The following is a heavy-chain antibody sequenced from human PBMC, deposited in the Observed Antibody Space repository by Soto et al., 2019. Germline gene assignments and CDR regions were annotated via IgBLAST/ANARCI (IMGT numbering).Heavy chain of an antibody. CDR3: AKRSLTPAAMKSPFDY. D-gene: IGHD2-2*01. CDR1: GFTFSNYA. J-gene: IGHJ4*02. CDR2: ISGGGDST. V-gene: IGHV3-23*01. Sequence: EVQLLESGGGLVQPGGSLRLSCAASGFTFSNYAMSWVRQAPGKGLEWVSNISGGGDSTYYADSVKGRFTISRDNSKNPLYLQVNSLRAEDTAAYYCAKRSLTPAAMKSPFDYWGQGTLVTVSS.